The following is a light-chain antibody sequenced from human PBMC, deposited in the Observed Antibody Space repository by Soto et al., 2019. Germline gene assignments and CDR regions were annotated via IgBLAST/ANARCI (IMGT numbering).Light chain of an antibody. CDR3: QQYGTSPPIT. J-gene: IGKJ5*01. V-gene: IGKV3-20*01. CDR1: QSVSSSY. Sequence: EIVLTQSPGTLSLSPGERATLFCRASQSVSSSYLAWYQQKPGQAPRLLIYGASSRATGIPDRFSGSGYGTDFTLTITRLEPEDFAVYYCQQYGTSPPITFGQGTRLEIK. CDR2: GAS.